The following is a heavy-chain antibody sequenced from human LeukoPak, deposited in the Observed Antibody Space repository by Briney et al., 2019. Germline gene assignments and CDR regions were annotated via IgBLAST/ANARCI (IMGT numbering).Heavy chain of an antibody. CDR3: ARAGGPGTVDF. V-gene: IGHV3-7*01. Sequence: GGSLRLSCTPSGFTFSIYWMSWVRQTPGKGLEWVANINQGGSETYYVDSVEGRFTISRDNGKNSLYLQMNSLRVEDTALYYCARAGGPGTVDFWGQGILVTVSS. CDR2: INQGGSET. D-gene: IGHD4-17*01. CDR1: GFTFSIYW. J-gene: IGHJ4*02.